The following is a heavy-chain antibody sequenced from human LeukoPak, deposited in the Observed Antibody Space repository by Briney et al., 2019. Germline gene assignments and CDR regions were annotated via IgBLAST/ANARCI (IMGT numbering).Heavy chain of an antibody. V-gene: IGHV1-69*04. CDR2: IIPILGIA. CDR3: AQRGLTGTFDY. Sequence: ASVKVSCKASGGTFSSYAISWVRQAPGQGLEWMGRIIPILGIANYAQRFQGRVTITADKSTSTAYMELSSLRSEDTAVYYCAQRGLTGTFDYWGQGTLVTVSS. J-gene: IGHJ4*02. D-gene: IGHD1-20*01. CDR1: GGTFSSYA.